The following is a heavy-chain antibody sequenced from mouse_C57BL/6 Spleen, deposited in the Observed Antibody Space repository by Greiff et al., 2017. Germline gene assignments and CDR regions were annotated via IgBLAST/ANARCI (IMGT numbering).Heavy chain of an antibody. CDR2: IDPENGDT. CDR3: THYDSREYFDY. D-gene: IGHD2-4*01. J-gene: IGHJ2*01. Sequence: EVQLQQSGAELVRPGASVKLSCTASGFNIKDDYMHWVKQRPEQGLEWIGWIDPENGDTEYASQFQGKATITADTSSTTAYLQLRSLTSEDTAVYYCTHYDSREYFDYRGQGTTLTVSS. V-gene: IGHV14-4*01. CDR1: GFNIKDDY.